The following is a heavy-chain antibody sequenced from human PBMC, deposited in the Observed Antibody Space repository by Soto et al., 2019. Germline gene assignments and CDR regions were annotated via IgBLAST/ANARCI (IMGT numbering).Heavy chain of an antibody. CDR2: ISAYNGNT. D-gene: IGHD6-19*01. CDR1: GYTFTSYG. V-gene: IGHV1-18*01. Sequence: ASVKVSCKASGYTFTSYGISWVRQAPGEGLEWMGWISAYNGNTNYAQKLQGRVTMTTDTSTSTAYMELRSLRSDDTAVYYCARVSEQWLVGGWFDPWGQGTLVTVSS. CDR3: ARVSEQWLVGGWFDP. J-gene: IGHJ5*02.